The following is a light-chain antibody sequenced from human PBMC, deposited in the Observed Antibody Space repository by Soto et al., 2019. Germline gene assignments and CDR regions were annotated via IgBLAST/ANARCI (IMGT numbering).Light chain of an antibody. V-gene: IGLV2-14*01. J-gene: IGLJ2*01. CDR3: SSYTSSTTLI. CDR2: NVS. CDR1: SSDIGGYNY. Sequence: QSALTQPASVSGSPGQSITISCTGTSSDIGGYNYVSWYQQYPGKAPKLMIYNVSNRPSGVSNRFSASKSGNTASLTISGLQAEDEADYYCSSYTSSTTLIFGGGTKLTVL.